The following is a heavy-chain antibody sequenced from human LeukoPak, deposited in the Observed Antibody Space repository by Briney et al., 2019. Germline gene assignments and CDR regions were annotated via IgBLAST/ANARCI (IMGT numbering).Heavy chain of an antibody. J-gene: IGHJ6*03. CDR1: GYTFTGYY. Sequence: ASVKVSCKASGYTFTGYYIHWVRQAPGQGLEWMGWINPNSGVTNYAQRFQGRVTMTRDTSISTTYMELSRLKSDDTAVYYCARDGLPTAARSYYYMDVWGKGTTVTVSS. V-gene: IGHV1-2*02. CDR2: INPNSGVT. CDR3: ARDGLPTAARSYYYMDV. D-gene: IGHD6-6*01.